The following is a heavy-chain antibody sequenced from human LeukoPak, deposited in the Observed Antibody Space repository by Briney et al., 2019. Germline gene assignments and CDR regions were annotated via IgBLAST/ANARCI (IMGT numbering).Heavy chain of an antibody. V-gene: IGHV3-21*01. J-gene: IGHJ5*02. CDR1: GFTFSSYS. Sequence: PGGSLRLSCAASGFTFSSYSMNWVRQAPGKGLEWVSSISSSSSYIYYADSVKGRFTISRDNAKNSLYLLMNSLRAEDTAVYYCARDGLRAGSGSYVRWFDPWGQGTLVTVSS. CDR3: ARDGLRAGSGSYVRWFDP. CDR2: ISSSSSYI. D-gene: IGHD3-10*01.